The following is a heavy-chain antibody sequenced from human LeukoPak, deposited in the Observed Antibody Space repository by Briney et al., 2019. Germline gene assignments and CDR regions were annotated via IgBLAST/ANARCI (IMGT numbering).Heavy chain of an antibody. V-gene: IGHV4-34*01. CDR2: INHSGST. CDR1: GGSFSGYY. D-gene: IGHD2-21*02. CDR3: AAREVTRTFQH. Sequence: SETLSLTCAVYGGSFSGYYWSWIRQPPGKGLEWIGEINHSGSTNYNPSLKSRVTISVDTSKNQFSLKLSSVTAADTAVYYCAAREVTRTFQHWGQGTLVTVPS. J-gene: IGHJ1*01.